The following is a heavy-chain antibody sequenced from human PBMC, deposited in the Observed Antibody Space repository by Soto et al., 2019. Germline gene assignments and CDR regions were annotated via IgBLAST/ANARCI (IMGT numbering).Heavy chain of an antibody. V-gene: IGHV1-46*01. Sequence: ASVKVSCKASGYTFTSYYMHWVRQAPGQGLEWMGIINPSGGSTSYAQKFQGRVTMTRDTSTSTVYMELSSLRSEDTAVYYCARAIPHLVATMWYYYYCMDVWGQGTTVTVSS. J-gene: IGHJ6*02. CDR3: ARAIPHLVATMWYYYYCMDV. D-gene: IGHD5-12*01. CDR1: GYTFTSYY. CDR2: INPSGGST.